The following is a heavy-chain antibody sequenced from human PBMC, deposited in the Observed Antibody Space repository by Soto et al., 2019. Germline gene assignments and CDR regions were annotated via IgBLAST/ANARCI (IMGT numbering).Heavy chain of an antibody. V-gene: IGHV4-59*01. CDR1: GGSISSYY. Sequence: TSETLSLTCTVSGGSISSYYWSWIRQPPGKGLEWIGYIYYSGSTNYNPSLKSRVTISVDTSKNQFSLKLSSVTAADTAVYYCARAVGIAASPAHKLYYYYGMDVWGQGTTVTVSS. CDR2: IYYSGST. CDR3: ARAVGIAASPAHKLYYYYGMDV. J-gene: IGHJ6*02. D-gene: IGHD6-6*01.